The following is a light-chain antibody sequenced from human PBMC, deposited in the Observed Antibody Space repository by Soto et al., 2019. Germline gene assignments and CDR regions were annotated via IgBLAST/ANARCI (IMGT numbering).Light chain of an antibody. CDR2: GAS. V-gene: IGKV1-9*01. J-gene: IGKJ3*01. Sequence: IQLTQSPSSLSASVGDRVTISCRASQGIANFLAWYQQKPGKAPKLLIYGASTLQSGVPSRFRGSGSGTDFTLTISSLQPEDFATYYCHQLNSFPIPFGPGTKVDIK. CDR3: HQLNSFPIP. CDR1: QGIANF.